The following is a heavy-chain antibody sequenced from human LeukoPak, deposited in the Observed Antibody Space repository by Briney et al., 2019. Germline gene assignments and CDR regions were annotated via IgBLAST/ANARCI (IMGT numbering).Heavy chain of an antibody. Sequence: ASVKVSCKASGYTFTSYGITWARQAPGQGLEWMGWISGYNGNTNYAQKLQGRVTMTTDTSTSTAYMELRSLRSDDTAMYYCARRGSSWYFAFDVWGQGTMVTVSS. CDR3: ARRGSSWYFAFDV. J-gene: IGHJ3*01. CDR2: ISGYNGNT. CDR1: GYTFTSYG. V-gene: IGHV1-18*01. D-gene: IGHD6-13*01.